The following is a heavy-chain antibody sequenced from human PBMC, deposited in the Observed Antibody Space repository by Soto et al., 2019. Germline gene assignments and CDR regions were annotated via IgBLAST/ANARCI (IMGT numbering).Heavy chain of an antibody. Sequence: QITLKESGPTLVKPTQTVTLTCTVSGFSLSTNGVCVGWIRQPPGKALEWLAAIKWDDDKRYSPSLESRVTITNDTSKNQVVLTMTNLDPVDTATYYCAYRRNFYNNSGLDYWGQGTLVTVSS. CDR2: IKWDDDK. V-gene: IGHV2-5*02. J-gene: IGHJ4*02. CDR1: GFSLSTNGVC. D-gene: IGHD3-22*01. CDR3: AYRRNFYNNSGLDY.